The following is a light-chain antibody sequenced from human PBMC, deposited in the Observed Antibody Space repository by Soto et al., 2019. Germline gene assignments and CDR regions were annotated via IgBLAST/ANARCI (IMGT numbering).Light chain of an antibody. CDR1: ISNIGTGHD. CDR2: ANT. Sequence: QPVLTQPPSVSGAPGQRVTISCTGSISNIGTGHDVHWYQQIPGTAPKLLIYANTIRPSGVPDRFSGSKSGTSASLAITGLQAEDEADYYCQSYDSSLSGFWVFGGGTKVTVL. J-gene: IGLJ3*02. V-gene: IGLV1-40*01. CDR3: QSYDSSLSGFWV.